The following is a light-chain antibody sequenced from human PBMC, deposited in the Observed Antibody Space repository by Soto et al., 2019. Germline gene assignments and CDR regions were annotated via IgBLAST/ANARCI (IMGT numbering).Light chain of an antibody. CDR2: EVT. CDR1: SSDVWSFNF. J-gene: IGLJ1*01. Sequence: ALTQPASVSGSLGQSITISCTRPSSDVWSFNFVSWYQQHPDKAPQVLIYEVTKRPPGVSNRFSGSKSGNTASLTISGLQADDEADYYCCSDAGSSSYVFGTGTKVTVL. CDR3: CSDAGSSSYV. V-gene: IGLV2-23*02.